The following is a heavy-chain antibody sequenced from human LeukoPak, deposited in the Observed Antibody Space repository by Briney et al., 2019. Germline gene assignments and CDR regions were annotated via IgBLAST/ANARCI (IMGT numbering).Heavy chain of an antibody. CDR1: GGSISSSSYY. D-gene: IGHD3-10*01. V-gene: IGHV4-39*07. CDR3: ARLGRLTYYYGSGSYRCWFDP. CDR2: INHSGST. J-gene: IGHJ5*02. Sequence: SETLSLTCTVSGGSISSSSYYWGWIRQPPGKGLEWIGEINHSGSTNYNPSLKSRVTISVDTSKNQFSLKPSSVTAADTAVYYCARLGRLTYYYGSGSYRCWFDPWGQGTLVTVSS.